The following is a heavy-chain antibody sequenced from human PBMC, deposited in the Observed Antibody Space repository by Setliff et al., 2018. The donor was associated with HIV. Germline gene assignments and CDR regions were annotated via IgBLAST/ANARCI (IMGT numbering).Heavy chain of an antibody. CDR1: GGSFSGYY. D-gene: IGHD6-13*01. J-gene: IGHJ6*02. CDR2: INHSGST. V-gene: IGHV4-34*01. CDR3: TRAEQQLPYYYYYYGMDV. Sequence: PSETLSLTCAVYGGSFSGYYWSWIRQPPGKGLEWIGEINHSGSTNYNPSLKSRVTISVDTSKNQFSLKLGSVTAADTAVYYCTRAEQQLPYYYYYYGMDVWGQGTTVTAP.